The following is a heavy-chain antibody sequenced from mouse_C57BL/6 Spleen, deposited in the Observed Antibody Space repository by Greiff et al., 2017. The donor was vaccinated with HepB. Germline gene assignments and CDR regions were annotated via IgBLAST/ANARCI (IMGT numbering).Heavy chain of an antibody. CDR1: GYTFTDYE. V-gene: IGHV1-15*01. J-gene: IGHJ2*01. CDR2: IDPETGGT. Sequence: VQLVESGAELVRPGASVTLSCKASGYTFTDYEMHWVKQTPVHGLEWIGAIDPETGGTAYNQKFKGKAILTADKSSSTAYMELRSLTSEDSAVYYCTRGDYAFDYWGQGTTLTVSS. CDR3: TRGDYAFDY. D-gene: IGHD2-4*01.